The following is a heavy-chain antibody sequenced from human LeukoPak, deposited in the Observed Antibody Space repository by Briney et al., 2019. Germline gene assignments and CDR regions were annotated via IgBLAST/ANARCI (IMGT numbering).Heavy chain of an antibody. J-gene: IGHJ6*02. CDR1: GGSISRSSYY. Sequence: SETLSLTCTVSGGSISRSSYYWGWIRQPPGKGLEWIGSIYYSGSTYYNPSLKSRVTISVDRSKNQISLKLSSVTAADSAVYYCARSYGDYPYGMDVWGQGTTVTVSS. CDR2: IYYSGST. V-gene: IGHV4-39*07. CDR3: ARSYGDYPYGMDV. D-gene: IGHD4-17*01.